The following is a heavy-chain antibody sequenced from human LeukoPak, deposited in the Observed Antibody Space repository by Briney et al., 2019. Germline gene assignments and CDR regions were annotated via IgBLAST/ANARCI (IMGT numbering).Heavy chain of an antibody. CDR3: ARGPDYGFWSGPTLLFDY. CDR2: IYYSGST. Sequence: PSETLSLTCTVSGGSVSSGSYYWSWIRQPPGKGLECIGYIYYSGSTNYNPSLKSRVTISVDTSKNQFSLKLSSVTAADTAVYYCARGPDYGFWSGPTLLFDYWGQGTLVTVSS. V-gene: IGHV4-61*01. CDR1: GGSVSSGSYY. D-gene: IGHD3-3*01. J-gene: IGHJ4*02.